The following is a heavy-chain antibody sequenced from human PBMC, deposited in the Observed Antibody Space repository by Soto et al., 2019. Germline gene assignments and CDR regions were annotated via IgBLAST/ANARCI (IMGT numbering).Heavy chain of an antibody. Sequence: EVQLLESGGGLVQPGGSLRLSCAASGFTFSSYAMSWVRQAPGKGLEWVSGISGSGVSTYYADSVKGRFTISRDNSKNPLYLQMNSLRAEDTAVYYCAKGAWYYDILTGYGDFDYWGQGTLVTVSS. J-gene: IGHJ4*02. D-gene: IGHD3-9*01. CDR2: ISGSGVST. CDR3: AKGAWYYDILTGYGDFDY. V-gene: IGHV3-23*01. CDR1: GFTFSSYA.